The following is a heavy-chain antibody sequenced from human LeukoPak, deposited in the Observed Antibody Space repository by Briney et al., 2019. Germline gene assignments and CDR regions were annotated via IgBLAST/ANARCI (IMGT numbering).Heavy chain of an antibody. CDR1: GYSFPDYW. CDR2: IYPDDSET. J-gene: IGHJ3*02. Sequence: GESLKISCNGSGYSFPDYWIAWVRQVPGKGLEWMGIIYPDDSETRYSPSFQGHVTISADNSIATAYLQWNSLTASDTAIYYCARHMSLGVPGFSDALDIWGQGTLVTVSS. CDR3: ARHMSLGVPGFSDALDI. D-gene: IGHD6-19*01. V-gene: IGHV5-51*01.